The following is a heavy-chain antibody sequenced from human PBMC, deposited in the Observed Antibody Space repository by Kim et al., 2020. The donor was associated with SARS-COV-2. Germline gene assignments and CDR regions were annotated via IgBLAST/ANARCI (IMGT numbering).Heavy chain of an antibody. V-gene: IGHV3-15*01. J-gene: IGHJ4*02. CDR1: GFTFSNAW. D-gene: IGHD3-10*01. CDR2: IKSKTDGGTT. CDR3: TTDGNGGEQLPMDY. Sequence: GGSLRLSCAASGFTFSNAWMSWVRQAPGKGLEWVGRIKSKTDGGTTDYAAPVKGRFTISRDDSKNTLYLQMNSLKTEDTAVYYCTTDGNGGEQLPMDYWGQGTLVTVSS.